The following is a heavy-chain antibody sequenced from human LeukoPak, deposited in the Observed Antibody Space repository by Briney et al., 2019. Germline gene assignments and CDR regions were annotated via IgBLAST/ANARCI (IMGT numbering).Heavy chain of an antibody. D-gene: IGHD3-22*01. Sequence: GGSLRLSCAASGFTFSSYWVSWVRQAPGKGLEWVANIKQDGSEKYYVDSVKGRFTISRDNAKNSLYLQMNSLRAEDTAVYYCAGSNYYDSSYWGQGTLVTVSS. CDR1: GFTFSSYW. J-gene: IGHJ4*02. V-gene: IGHV3-7*01. CDR3: AGSNYYDSSY. CDR2: IKQDGSEK.